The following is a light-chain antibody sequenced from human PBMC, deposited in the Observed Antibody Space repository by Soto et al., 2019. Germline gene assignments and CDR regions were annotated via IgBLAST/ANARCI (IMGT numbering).Light chain of an antibody. J-gene: IGKJ3*01. CDR3: QQCYNTPS. CDR2: WAS. V-gene: IGKV4-1*01. Sequence: DIVMTQSPDSLSVSLGERATINCKSSQSVLYSSNNKNCLAWYQQKPGQSPKLLIYWASTRESGVPDRFSGSGSGTDFTLTSSSLQAEDLAVYYCQQCYNTPSFGPGTKVDI. CDR1: QSVLYSSNNKNC.